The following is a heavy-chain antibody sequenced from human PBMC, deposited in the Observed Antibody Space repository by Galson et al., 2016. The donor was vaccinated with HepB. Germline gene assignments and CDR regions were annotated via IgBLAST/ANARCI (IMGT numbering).Heavy chain of an antibody. D-gene: IGHD2-2*01. CDR2: ITSTGSAI. CDR3: ARSPYTSYHLYYYFDY. J-gene: IGHJ4*02. V-gene: IGHV3-11*01. CDR1: GFVFSNFG. Sequence: SLRLSCAASGFVFSNFGLSWVRQAPGKGLEWVSYITSTGSAIYSADSVKGRFTISRDNAKNSLYLQMNSLRAEDTAVYYCARSPYTSYHLYYYFDYWGQGTLVTVSS.